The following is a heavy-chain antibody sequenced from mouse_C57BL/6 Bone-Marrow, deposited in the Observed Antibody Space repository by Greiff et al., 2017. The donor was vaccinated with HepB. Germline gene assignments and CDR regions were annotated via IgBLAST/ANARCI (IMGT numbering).Heavy chain of an antibody. J-gene: IGHJ4*01. Sequence: DVKLQESGGDLVKPGGSLKLSCAASGFTFSSHGMSWVRQTPDKRLEWVATISSGGSYTYYPDSVKGRFTISRDNAKNTLYLQMSSLKSEDTAMYYCARFTGNYAMDYWGQGTSVTVSS. V-gene: IGHV5-6*02. CDR3: ARFTGNYAMDY. D-gene: IGHD1-1*01. CDR1: GFTFSSHG. CDR2: ISSGGSYT.